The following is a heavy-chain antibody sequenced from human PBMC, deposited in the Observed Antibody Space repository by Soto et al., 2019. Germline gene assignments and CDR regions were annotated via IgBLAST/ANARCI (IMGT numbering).Heavy chain of an antibody. Sequence: PSETLSLTCTVSGGSISSYYWSWIRQPPGKGLEWIGYIYYSGSTNYNPSLKSRVTISVDTSKNQFSLKLSSVTAADTAVYYCARDSVYSYGLTYYYYGMDVWGQGTTVTVSS. CDR1: GGSISSYY. V-gene: IGHV4-59*01. CDR2: IYYSGST. J-gene: IGHJ6*02. D-gene: IGHD5-18*01. CDR3: ARDSVYSYGLTYYYYGMDV.